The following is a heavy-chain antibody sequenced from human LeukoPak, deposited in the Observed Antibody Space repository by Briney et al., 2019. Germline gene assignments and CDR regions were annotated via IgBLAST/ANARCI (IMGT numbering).Heavy chain of an antibody. CDR2: INHSGST. Sequence: SETLSLTCAVYGGSFSGYYWSWIRQPPGKGLEWIGEINHSGSTNYNPSLKSRVTISVDTSKNQFSLKLSSVTAADTAVYYCARGQWPVPAAIYWFDPRGQGTLVTVSS. CDR3: ARGQWPVPAAIYWFDP. D-gene: IGHD2-2*01. CDR1: GGSFSGYY. J-gene: IGHJ5*02. V-gene: IGHV4-34*01.